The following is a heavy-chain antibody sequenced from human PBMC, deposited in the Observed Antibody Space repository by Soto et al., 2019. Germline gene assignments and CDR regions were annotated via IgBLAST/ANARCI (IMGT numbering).Heavy chain of an antibody. D-gene: IGHD3-3*01. J-gene: IGHJ6*02. CDR2: ISGSGGST. CDR1: GFTFSSYA. Sequence: EVQLLESGGGLVQPGGSLRLSCAASGFTFSSYAMSWVRQAPGKGLEWVSAISGSGGSTYYADSVKGRFTISRDNSKNTLYLQMNSLRAEDTAVYYCAKSRYYDFWSGYPPYYYYGMDVWGQGTTVTVSS. V-gene: IGHV3-23*01. CDR3: AKSRYYDFWSGYPPYYYYGMDV.